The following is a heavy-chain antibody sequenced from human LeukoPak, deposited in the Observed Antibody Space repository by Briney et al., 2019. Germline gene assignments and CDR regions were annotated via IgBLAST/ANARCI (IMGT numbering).Heavy chain of an antibody. CDR2: TKQDGSEK. Sequence: PGGSLRLSCAASGFTFSSYWMTCVRQAPGKGLEWVAKTKQDGSEKYYVDSVKGRFTISRDNAKNSLYLQMSSLRAEDTAVYYCARGSYQFDYWGKGTLVTVSS. J-gene: IGHJ4*02. CDR3: ARGSYQFDY. V-gene: IGHV3-7*01. D-gene: IGHD2-2*01. CDR1: GFTFSSYW.